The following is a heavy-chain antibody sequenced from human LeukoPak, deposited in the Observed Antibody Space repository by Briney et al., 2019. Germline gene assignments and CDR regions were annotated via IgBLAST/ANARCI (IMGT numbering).Heavy chain of an antibody. Sequence: GGSLRLSCAASGFTFSSYGMHWVRQAPGKGLEWVAFIRYDGSNKYYADSVKGRFTISRDNSKNTLYLQMNSLRAEDTAVYYCAKVSVEMATLMDYFDYWGQGTLVTVSS. D-gene: IGHD5-24*01. CDR1: GFTFSSYG. J-gene: IGHJ4*02. CDR2: IRYDGSNK. V-gene: IGHV3-30*02. CDR3: AKVSVEMATLMDYFDY.